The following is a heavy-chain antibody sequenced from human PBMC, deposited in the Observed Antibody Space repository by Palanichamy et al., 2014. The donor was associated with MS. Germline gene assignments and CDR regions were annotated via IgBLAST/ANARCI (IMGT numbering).Heavy chain of an antibody. CDR3: ARVGGYRSGGSCPYYGMDV. Sequence: VQLVQSGAEVKKPGASVKVSCKASGYTFTSYDINWVRQATGQGLEWMGWMNPNSGNTGYAQKFQGRVTMTRNTSISTAYMELSSLRSEDTAVYYCARVGGYRSGGSCPYYGMDVWGQGTTVTVSS. CDR1: GYTFTSYD. CDR2: MNPNSGNT. D-gene: IGHD2-15*01. V-gene: IGHV1-8*01. J-gene: IGHJ6*02.